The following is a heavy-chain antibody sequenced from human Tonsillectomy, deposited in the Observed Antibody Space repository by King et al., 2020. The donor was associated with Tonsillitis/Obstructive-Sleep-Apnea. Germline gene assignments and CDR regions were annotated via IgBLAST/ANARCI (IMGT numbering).Heavy chain of an antibody. J-gene: IGHJ4*02. CDR2: ILYSGST. D-gene: IGHD3-10*01. V-gene: IGHV4-31*03. CDR1: GGSISSGDYY. CDR3: AIESSGSFYFDN. Sequence: VQLQESGPGLVKPSQTLSLTCSVSGGSISSGDYYWSWIRQRPGKGLEWIGYILYSGSTYHNPSLESRATISVDTSKNQFSLKLSSVTAADTAVYYCAIESSGSFYFDNWGQGTLVTVSS.